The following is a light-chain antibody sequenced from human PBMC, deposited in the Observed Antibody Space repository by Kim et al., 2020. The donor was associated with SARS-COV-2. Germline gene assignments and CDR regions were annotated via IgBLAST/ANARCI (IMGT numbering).Light chain of an antibody. Sequence: GKAVTLSCTRGRRGIASNYVQWYQQRPGSAPTTVLYDDNQRPSGVPDRFSGSSDSSSNSASLTISGLKTEDEADYYCQSYDSSSWVFGGGTKLTVL. V-gene: IGLV6-57*03. J-gene: IGLJ3*02. CDR1: RRGIASNY. CDR3: QSYDSSSWV. CDR2: DDN.